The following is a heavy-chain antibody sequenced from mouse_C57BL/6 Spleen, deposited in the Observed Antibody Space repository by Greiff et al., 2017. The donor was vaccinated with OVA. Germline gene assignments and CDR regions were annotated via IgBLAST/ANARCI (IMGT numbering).Heavy chain of an antibody. Sequence: EVKLMESGGDLVKPGGSLKLSCAASGFTFSSYGMSWVRQTPDKRLEWVATISSGGSYTYYPDSVKGRFTISRDNAKNTLYLQMSSLKSEDTAMYYCARPDSSGSFAYWGQGTLVTVSA. V-gene: IGHV5-6*01. CDR2: ISSGGSYT. CDR1: GFTFSSYG. D-gene: IGHD3-2*02. J-gene: IGHJ3*01. CDR3: ARPDSSGSFAY.